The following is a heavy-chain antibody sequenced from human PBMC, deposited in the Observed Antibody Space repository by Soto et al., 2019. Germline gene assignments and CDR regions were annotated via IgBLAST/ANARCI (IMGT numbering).Heavy chain of an antibody. J-gene: IGHJ4*02. CDR2: IYFTGAT. D-gene: IGHD2-21*02. Sequence: QVQLQESGPGLVKPSQTLSLTCNVSGGSISSGTSYWTWIRQHPGEGLEWLGHIYFTGATYSNPSLRSRLTMSVDTSKNQFSLQLTSVTAADTATYYCASIPRRGYSYGIDYWGQGTLVTVSS. CDR3: ASIPRRGYSYGIDY. CDR1: GGSISSGTSY. V-gene: IGHV4-31*03.